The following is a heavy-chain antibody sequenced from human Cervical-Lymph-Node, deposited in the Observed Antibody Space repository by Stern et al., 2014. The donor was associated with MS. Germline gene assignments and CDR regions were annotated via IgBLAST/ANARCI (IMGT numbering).Heavy chain of an antibody. CDR1: GGTLSSHA. CDR3: ASGAHGMDV. V-gene: IGHV1-69*01. J-gene: IGHJ6*02. CDR2: IIPIFDSP. Sequence: QLVQSGAEVKKVGSSVKVSCKASGGTLSSHAISWVRQAPGQGLEWMGGIIPIFDSPNYSQNFQGRVRITSDESTNTAHMELSSLRSEDTAVYYCASGAHGMDVWGQGTAVTVSS. D-gene: IGHD3-10*01.